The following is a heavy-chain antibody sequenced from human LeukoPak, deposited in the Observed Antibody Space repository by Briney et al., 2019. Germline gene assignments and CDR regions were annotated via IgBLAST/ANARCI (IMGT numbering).Heavy chain of an antibody. D-gene: IGHD3-22*01. Sequence: ASVKVSCRASGHTFTGYYMHWVRQAPGQGLEWMGWINPNRGDTNYEQKFQGRVTMTRDTSISTVYMELNRLSSDDTAVYFCAKDGGGYFYDNSGYYSLGFHHWGQGTLVTVPS. CDR2: INPNRGDT. CDR3: AKDGGGYFYDNSGYYSLGFHH. V-gene: IGHV1-2*02. CDR1: GHTFTGYY. J-gene: IGHJ1*01.